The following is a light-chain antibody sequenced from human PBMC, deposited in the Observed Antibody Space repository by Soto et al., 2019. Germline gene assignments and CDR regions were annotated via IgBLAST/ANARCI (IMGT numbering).Light chain of an antibody. CDR2: KYT. Sequence: SYELTQPPSVSVSPGQTARITCSGDALPNQYAYWYQQKPGQAPVLLIYKYTERPSGIPERFSGSRSGTTVTLTISRVQAEDEADYFCQTADGSGSYVVFGGGTKPTVL. J-gene: IGLJ2*01. V-gene: IGLV3-25*03. CDR3: QTADGSGSYVV. CDR1: ALPNQY.